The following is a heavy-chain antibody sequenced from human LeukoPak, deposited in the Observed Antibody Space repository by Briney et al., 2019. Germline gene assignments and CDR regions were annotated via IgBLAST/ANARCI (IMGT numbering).Heavy chain of an antibody. D-gene: IGHD6-19*01. CDR3: AKDWVAGPTYFDY. CDR1: GFTFSSYG. Sequence: GSLRLSCAASGFTFSSYGMHLVRQAPGKGLEWVAFIRYDGSNKYYADSVKGRFTISRDNSKNTLYLQMNSLRAEDTAVYYCAKDWVAGPTYFDYWGQGTLVTVSS. J-gene: IGHJ4*02. V-gene: IGHV3-30*02. CDR2: IRYDGSNK.